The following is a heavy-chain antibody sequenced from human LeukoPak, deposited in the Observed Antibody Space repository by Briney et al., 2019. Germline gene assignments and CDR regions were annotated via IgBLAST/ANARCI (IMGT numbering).Heavy chain of an antibody. CDR1: GGSISSYY. J-gene: IGHJ5*02. CDR3: ARGNILNWFDP. CDR2: IYYSGST. V-gene: IGHV4-59*01. Sequence: PSETLSLTCTVSGGSISSYYWSWIRQPPGKGLEWIGYIYYSGSTNYNPSLKSRVTILVDTSKSQFSLKLSSVTAADTAVYYCARGNILNWFDPWGQGTLVTVSS.